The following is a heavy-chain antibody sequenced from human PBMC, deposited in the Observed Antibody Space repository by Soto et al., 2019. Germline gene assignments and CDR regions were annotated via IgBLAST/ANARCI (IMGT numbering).Heavy chain of an antibody. CDR2: IYYRGSG. CDR1: GASITSGGYH. Sequence: QVQLRESGPGLLKPSQTLSLTCTVSGASITSGGYHWSWIRQHPGKDLEWIGYIYYRGSGSYNPSLKSRVTISLDTSKNQFSLNLSCVTAADPAVYFCARRIRSDYPDWHFHLWGSGTQVTVSS. CDR3: ARRIRSDYPDWHFHL. J-gene: IGHJ2*01. V-gene: IGHV4-31*03. D-gene: IGHD4-17*01.